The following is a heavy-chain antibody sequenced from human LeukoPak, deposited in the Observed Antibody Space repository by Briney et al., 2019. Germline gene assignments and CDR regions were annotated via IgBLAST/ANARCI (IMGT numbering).Heavy chain of an antibody. CDR1: GGTFSSYA. CDR3: AREVVVAATNWFDP. Sequence: ASVKVSCKASGGTFSSYAISWVRQAPGQGLEWMGGIIPIFGTANYAQKFQGRVTITADESTSTAYMELSSLRSEDTAVYYCAREVVVAATNWFDPWGQGTLVTVSS. D-gene: IGHD2-15*01. CDR2: IIPIFGTA. J-gene: IGHJ5*02. V-gene: IGHV1-69*13.